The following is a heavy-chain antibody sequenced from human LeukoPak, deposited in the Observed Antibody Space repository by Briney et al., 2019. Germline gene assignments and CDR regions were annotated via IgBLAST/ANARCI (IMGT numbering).Heavy chain of an antibody. V-gene: IGHV3-48*02. CDR2: ISSSSTTI. J-gene: IGHJ3*01. Sequence: GGSLRLSCAASGFTFSSYWMHWVRQAPGKGLEWVSYISSSSTTIYYADSVKGRFTMSRDNAKNSLYLQVNSLRDEDTAVYYCARDRYSGSYPEDAFDVWGQGTMVTVSS. D-gene: IGHD1-26*01. CDR3: ARDRYSGSYPEDAFDV. CDR1: GFTFSSYW.